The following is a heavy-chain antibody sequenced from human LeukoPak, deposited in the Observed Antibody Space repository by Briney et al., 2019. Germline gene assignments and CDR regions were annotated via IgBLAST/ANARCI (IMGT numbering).Heavy chain of an antibody. Sequence: SVKVSCKASGYTFTSYDISWVRQAPGQGLEWMGGIIPIFGTANYAQKFQGRVTITADESTSTAYMELSSLRSEDTAVYYCASLQFHDSSGYPFDYWGQGTLVTVSS. J-gene: IGHJ4*02. CDR3: ASLQFHDSSGYPFDY. CDR2: IIPIFGTA. CDR1: GYTFTSYD. D-gene: IGHD3-22*01. V-gene: IGHV1-69*13.